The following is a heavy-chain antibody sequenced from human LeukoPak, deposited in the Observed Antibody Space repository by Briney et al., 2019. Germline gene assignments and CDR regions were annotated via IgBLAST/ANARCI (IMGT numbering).Heavy chain of an antibody. Sequence: PGGSLRLSCAASGFTFSSYWMFWVRQAPGKGLEWVSSVSSDGINTYYTDSLKGRFTISRDNSKNTVFLQMHSLTAEDTAVYYCAKPFGFLEWLYGGYFDSWGQGTLVTVSS. D-gene: IGHD3-3*01. CDR2: VSSDGINT. V-gene: IGHV3-23*01. CDR1: GFTFSSYW. CDR3: AKPFGFLEWLYGGYFDS. J-gene: IGHJ4*02.